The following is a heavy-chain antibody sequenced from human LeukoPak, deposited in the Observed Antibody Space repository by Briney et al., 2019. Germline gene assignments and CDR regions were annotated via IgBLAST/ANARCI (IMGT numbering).Heavy chain of an antibody. CDR1: GFTFSTYW. V-gene: IGHV3-7*01. Sequence: GGSLRLSCATSGFTFSTYWMSWVRQVPGKGLEWVANIKPDGSEKYCVGSVKGRFTIYRDNAKNSLYLQMNSLRAEDTALYYCARGDFDDYGDYVDAFEFWGQGTMVTVSA. J-gene: IGHJ3*01. CDR2: IKPDGSEK. D-gene: IGHD4-17*01. CDR3: ARGDFDDYGDYVDAFEF.